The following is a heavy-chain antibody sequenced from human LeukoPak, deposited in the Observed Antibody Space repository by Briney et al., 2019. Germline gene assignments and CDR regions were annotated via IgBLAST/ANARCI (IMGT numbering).Heavy chain of an antibody. V-gene: IGHV3-53*01. CDR1: GFTVSSNF. CDR2: IYSRGGT. CDR3: ARENEVAARSFDY. J-gene: IGHJ4*02. Sequence: GGSLRLSCAASGFTVSSNFMSWVRQAPGKGLECVSVIYSRGGTYYADSVQGRFTISRDASKNTLFLQMNSLRADDTAVYYCARENEVAARSFDYWGQGTLVTVSS. D-gene: IGHD6-6*01.